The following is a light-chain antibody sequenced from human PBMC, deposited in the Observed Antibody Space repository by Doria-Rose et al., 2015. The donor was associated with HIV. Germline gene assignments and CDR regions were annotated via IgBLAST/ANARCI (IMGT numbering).Light chain of an antibody. Sequence: TQPPSTLSASVGDRVTITCRASQSISSWLAWYQQKPGKAPKLLIYKASSLESGVPSRFSGSGSGTEFTLTISSLQPDDFATYYCQQYNSYPWTFGQGTKVEIK. V-gene: IGKV1-5*03. CDR2: KAS. CDR3: QQYNSYPWT. CDR1: QSISSW. J-gene: IGKJ1*01.